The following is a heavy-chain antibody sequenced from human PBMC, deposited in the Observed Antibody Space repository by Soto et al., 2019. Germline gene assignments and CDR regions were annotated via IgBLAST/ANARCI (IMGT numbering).Heavy chain of an antibody. D-gene: IGHD2-21*02. CDR3: ARAWGDPPMFDY. CDR2: ISAYNGNT. Sequence: GASVKVSCKASCYTFTSYGISWFRRSPGQWLEWMVWISAYNGNTNYAQKLQGRVTMTTDTSTSTAYMELRSLRSDDTAVYYCARAWGDPPMFDYWGQGTLVTVSS. J-gene: IGHJ4*02. V-gene: IGHV1-18*01. CDR1: CYTFTSYG.